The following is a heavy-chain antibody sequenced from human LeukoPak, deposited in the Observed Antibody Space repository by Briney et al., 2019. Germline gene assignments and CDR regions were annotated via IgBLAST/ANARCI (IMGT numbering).Heavy chain of an antibody. CDR3: ARSSGSYFFAAFDI. V-gene: IGHV4-61*01. Sequence: PSETLSLTCTVSGGSVSSGSYYWSWIRQPPGKGLEWIGYIYYSGGTNYNPSLKSRVTISVDTSKNQFSLKLSSVTAADTAVYYCARSSGSYFFAAFDIWGQGTMVTVSS. CDR2: IYYSGGT. D-gene: IGHD1-26*01. J-gene: IGHJ3*02. CDR1: GGSVSSGSYY.